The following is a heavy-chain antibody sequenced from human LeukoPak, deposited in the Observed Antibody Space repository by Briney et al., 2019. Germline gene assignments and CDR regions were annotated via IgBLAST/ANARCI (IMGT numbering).Heavy chain of an antibody. J-gene: IGHJ4*02. CDR3: ARVGSGGSYPFDY. Sequence: GGSLRLSCAASGFTFSNYWMSWVRQAPGKGLEWVASISSTSTYIYYTDSVKGRFTISRDNAQNSLYLQMSSLRAEDTAVYYCARVGSGGSYPFDYWGQGTLVTVSS. CDR2: ISSTSTYI. V-gene: IGHV3-21*01. CDR1: GFTFSNYW. D-gene: IGHD2-15*01.